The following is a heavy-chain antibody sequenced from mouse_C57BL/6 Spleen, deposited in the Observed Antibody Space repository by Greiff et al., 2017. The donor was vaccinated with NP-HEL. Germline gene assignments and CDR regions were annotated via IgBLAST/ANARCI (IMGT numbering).Heavy chain of an antibody. CDR2: IYPGDGDT. V-gene: IGHV1-82*01. CDR1: GYAFSSSW. D-gene: IGHD2-2*01. J-gene: IGHJ4*01. Sequence: QVQLKESGPELVKPGASVKISCKASGYAFSSSWMNWVKQRPGKGLEWIGRIYPGDGDTNYNGKFKGNATLTADKSSSTAYMQLSSLTSEDSAVYFGARSGVTMDYWGQGTSVTVSS. CDR3: ARSGVTMDY.